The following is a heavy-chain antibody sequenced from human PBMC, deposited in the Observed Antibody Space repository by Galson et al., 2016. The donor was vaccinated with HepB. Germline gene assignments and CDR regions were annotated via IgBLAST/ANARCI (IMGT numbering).Heavy chain of an antibody. CDR1: GDSVSSNSAA. CDR2: TYYRSKWYH. J-gene: IGHJ5*02. V-gene: IGHV6-1*01. D-gene: IGHD2-8*01. CDR3: ARTKWGWFDP. Sequence: CAISGDSVSSNSAAWNWIRQSPSRSLEWLGRTYYRSKWYHDYAVSVKSRILINPDTSKNHFSLQLNSVTPEDTVAYYCARTKWGWFDPWGQGTLVTVSS.